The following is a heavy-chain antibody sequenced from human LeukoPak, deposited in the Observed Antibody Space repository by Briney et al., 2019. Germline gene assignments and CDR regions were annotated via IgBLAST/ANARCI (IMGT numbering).Heavy chain of an antibody. CDR3: ARGRVTATDGFDI. J-gene: IGHJ3*02. Sequence: ASVKVSCKASGYTFTSYFIHWVRQAPGEGLEWVGIINPTGGSTRYAQKFQGRVTMTRDTSTSTVYMELSSPRSEDTAVYYCARGRVTATDGFDIWGQGTTVIVSS. D-gene: IGHD2-21*02. CDR2: INPTGGST. V-gene: IGHV1-46*01. CDR1: GYTFTSYF.